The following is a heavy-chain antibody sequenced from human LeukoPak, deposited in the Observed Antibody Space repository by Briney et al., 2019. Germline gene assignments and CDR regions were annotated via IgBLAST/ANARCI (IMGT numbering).Heavy chain of an antibody. CDR2: ISSSSSTI. CDR1: GFTFSSYS. V-gene: IGHV3-48*01. CDR3: ARPHCDSSGYYPFDY. D-gene: IGHD3-22*01. Sequence: GGSLRLSCAASGFTFSSYSMNWVRQAPGKGLEWVSYISSSSSTIYYADSVKGRFTISRDNAKNSLYLQMNSLRAEDTAVYYCARPHCDSSGYYPFDYWGQGTLVTVSS. J-gene: IGHJ4*02.